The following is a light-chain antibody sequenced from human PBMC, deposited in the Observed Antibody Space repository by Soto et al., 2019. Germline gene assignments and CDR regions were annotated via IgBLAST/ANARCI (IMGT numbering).Light chain of an antibody. CDR3: QQYGSSPLFT. Sequence: EIVLTQSPGTLSLSPGERATLSCRASQSVSSSYLGWYQQKPGQAPRLLIYGASSMATGIPARFSGSGSGTDFTLTISSLEPEDFAAYYCQQYGSSPLFTFGRGTKLEIK. CDR1: QSVSSSY. J-gene: IGKJ2*01. CDR2: GAS. V-gene: IGKV3-20*01.